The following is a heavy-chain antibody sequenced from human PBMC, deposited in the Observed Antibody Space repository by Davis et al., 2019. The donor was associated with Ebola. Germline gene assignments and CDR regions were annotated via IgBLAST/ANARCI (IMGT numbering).Heavy chain of an antibody. CDR3: ARTSLTSVSAAGLGYNYFDP. J-gene: IGHJ5*02. V-gene: IGHV4-34*01. CDR2: VHPSGET. Sequence: SETLSLTCAIYGASFTGYFWSWIRQAPGRGLEWIGEVHPSGETDYNPSLESRVTISLDTSKNQFSLTIHSVTAADTGVYYCARTSLTSVSAAGLGYNYFDPWGRGTLVTVSS. CDR1: GASFTGYF. D-gene: IGHD4-17*01.